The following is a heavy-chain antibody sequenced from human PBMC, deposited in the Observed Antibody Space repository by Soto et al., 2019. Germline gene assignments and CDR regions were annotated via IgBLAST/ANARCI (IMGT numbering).Heavy chain of an antibody. V-gene: IGHV1-18*01. CDR1: GYTFSNNA. CDR2: ISPKKGDT. CDR3: TTGGWDTHTIWRDY. J-gene: IGHJ4*02. D-gene: IGHD3-3*01. Sequence: QVQLVQSGTEVKKPGASVKVSCKASGYTFSNNAIGWVRQAPGQGLEWMGWISPKKGDTKYAQSIQGRVTMTTDASTSTAYMELRSLRSDDTAVYYCTTGGWDTHTIWRDYWGQGTLVIVST.